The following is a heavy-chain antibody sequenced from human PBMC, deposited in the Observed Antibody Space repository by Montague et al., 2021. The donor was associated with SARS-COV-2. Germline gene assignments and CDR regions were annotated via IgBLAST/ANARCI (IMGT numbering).Heavy chain of an antibody. CDR1: GGSFSRSDYH. D-gene: IGHD5-12*01. CDR3: ARTVDSRSAGIFQH. CDR2: LYYTGTA. J-gene: IGHJ1*01. Sequence: SETLSLTCTVSGGSFSRSDYHWGWIRQSPGKGLEWIVSLYYTGTAYYNPSLKSRVDIAVDTTRNQLSLRLSSVTAADTAVYYCARTVDSRSAGIFQHWGQGTLVTVSS. V-gene: IGHV4-39*01.